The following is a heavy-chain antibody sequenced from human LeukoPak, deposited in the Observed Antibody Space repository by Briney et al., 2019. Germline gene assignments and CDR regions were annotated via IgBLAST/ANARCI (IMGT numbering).Heavy chain of an antibody. V-gene: IGHV6-1*01. CDR3: ARWVLDFRLFDC. J-gene: IGHJ4*02. Sequence: SQTLSLTCAISGDSVSSNSAAWNWIRQSPSRGLEWLGRTYYRSRWFTDYAVSVKSRITINPDTSKNQFSLQLNSVTSEDTAVYFCARWVLDFRLFDCWGQGTLVTVSS. CDR1: GDSVSSNSAA. D-gene: IGHD2/OR15-2a*01. CDR2: TYYRSRWFT.